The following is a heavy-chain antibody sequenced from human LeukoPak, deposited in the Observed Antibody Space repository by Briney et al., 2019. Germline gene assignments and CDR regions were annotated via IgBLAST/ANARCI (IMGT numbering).Heavy chain of an antibody. V-gene: IGHV3-23*01. J-gene: IGHJ4*02. CDR1: GFTFSRYD. CDR3: TNGLYCGDYGGY. D-gene: IGHD4-23*01. CDR2: ISGSGGKT. Sequence: GGSLRLSCAASGFTFSRYDMSWVRQAPGKGPEWVSSISGSGGKTYYADSVKGRFTISRDNSKNTLYLQMSNLRAEDTAVYYCTNGLYCGDYGGYWGQGTLVTVSS.